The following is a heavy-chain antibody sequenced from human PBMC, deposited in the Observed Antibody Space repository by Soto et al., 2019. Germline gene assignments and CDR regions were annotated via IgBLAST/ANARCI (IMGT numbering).Heavy chain of an antibody. D-gene: IGHD5-12*01. V-gene: IGHV3-23*01. CDR2: ISGGDTT. J-gene: IGHJ4*02. CDR1: GFTFGSYA. Sequence: EVQLLESGGGLVKPGGSLRLSCVASGFTFGSYAMSWVRQAPGQGLDWVSTISGGDTTQYAESVKGRFTISRDKAKNTLYLQINTLRGEDTAVYYLAPGLDMATSLTDWGQGTLVNGSS. CDR3: APGLDMATSLTD.